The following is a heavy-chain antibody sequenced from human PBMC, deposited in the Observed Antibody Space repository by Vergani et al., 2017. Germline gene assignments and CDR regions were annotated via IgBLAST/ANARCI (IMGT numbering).Heavy chain of an antibody. J-gene: IGHJ6*03. CDR3: ARGNKDTALVKEYYYYMGV. Sequence: QVQLQQWGAGLLKPSETLSLTCAVYGGSFSSYYWSWIRQPPGKGRGWFGEINHSGITNYNPTLKSRVTISVDTSKNQFSLKLSSVTAADTAVYYCARGNKDTALVKEYYYYMGVWGKWTTVTVSS. D-gene: IGHD5-18*01. CDR1: GGSFSSYY. V-gene: IGHV4-34*01. CDR2: INHSGIT.